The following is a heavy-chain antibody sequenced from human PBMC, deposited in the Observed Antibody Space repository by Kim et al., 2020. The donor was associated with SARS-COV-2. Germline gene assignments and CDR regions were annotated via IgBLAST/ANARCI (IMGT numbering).Heavy chain of an antibody. Sequence: GGSLRLSCAASGFTFSSYAMSWVRQAPGKGLEWVSAISGSGGSTYYADSVKGRFTISRDNSKNTLYLQMNSLRAEDTAVYYCAKSFWPHCSGGSCYSSFDYWGQGTLVTVSS. CDR2: ISGSGGST. D-gene: IGHD2-15*01. V-gene: IGHV3-23*01. J-gene: IGHJ4*02. CDR1: GFTFSSYA. CDR3: AKSFWPHCSGGSCYSSFDY.